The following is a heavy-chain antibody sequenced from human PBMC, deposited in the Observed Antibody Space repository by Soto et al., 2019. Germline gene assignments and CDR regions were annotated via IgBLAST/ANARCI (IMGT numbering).Heavy chain of an antibody. D-gene: IGHD3-3*01. CDR2: INHSGST. Sequence: PSETLSLTCAVYGGSFSGYYWSWIRQPPGKGLEWIGEINHSGSTNYNPSLKSRVTISVDTSKNQFSLKLSSVTAADTAVYYCAREEEDEEWRGSWFGPWGQGSLVTVSS. V-gene: IGHV4-34*01. CDR3: AREEEDEEWRGSWFGP. J-gene: IGHJ5*02. CDR1: GGSFSGYY.